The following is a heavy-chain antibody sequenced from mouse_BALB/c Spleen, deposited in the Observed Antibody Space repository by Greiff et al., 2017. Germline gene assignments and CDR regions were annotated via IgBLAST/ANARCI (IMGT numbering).Heavy chain of an antibody. V-gene: IGHV5-12-1*01. D-gene: IGHD2-14*01. CDR3: ARQGAYYRYDLDV. Sequence: VQLKESGGGLVKPGGSLKLSCAASGFAFSSYDMSWVRQTPEKRLEWVAYISSGGGSTYYPDTVKGRFTISRDNAKNTLYLQMSSLKSEDTAMYYCARQGAYYRYDLDVWGAGTTVTVSS. CDR1: GFAFSSYD. CDR2: ISSGGGST. J-gene: IGHJ1*01.